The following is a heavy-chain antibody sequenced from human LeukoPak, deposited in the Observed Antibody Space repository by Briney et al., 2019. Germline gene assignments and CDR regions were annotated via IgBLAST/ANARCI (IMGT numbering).Heavy chain of an antibody. V-gene: IGHV3-9*01. J-gene: IGHJ4*02. CDR2: ISWNSGSI. Sequence: PGRSLRLSCAASGFTFDDYAMHWVRQAPGKGLEWVSGISWNSGSIGYADSVKGRFTISRDNAKNSLYLQMNSLRAEDTAVYYCALKGRGYSYGSDYWGQGTLVTVSS. D-gene: IGHD5-18*01. CDR1: GFTFDDYA. CDR3: ALKGRGYSYGSDY.